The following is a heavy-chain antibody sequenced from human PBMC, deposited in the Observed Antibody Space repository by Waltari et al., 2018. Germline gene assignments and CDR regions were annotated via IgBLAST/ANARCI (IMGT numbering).Heavy chain of an antibody. CDR1: GFTFAAFA. CDR3: AKKNDEVFDRNGLVYDAFDM. V-gene: IGHV3-9*01. J-gene: IGHJ3*02. Sequence: EVQLVESGGGLVQPGRSLRLSCAASGFTFAAFAMPWVRHAPGKGLEWVSGINWNSGSIGYGDSVKGRFTISRDNARNSLYLQMNRLTTEDTAVYYCAKKNDEVFDRNGLVYDAFDMWGQGTMVTVSS. CDR2: INWNSGSI. D-gene: IGHD3-22*01.